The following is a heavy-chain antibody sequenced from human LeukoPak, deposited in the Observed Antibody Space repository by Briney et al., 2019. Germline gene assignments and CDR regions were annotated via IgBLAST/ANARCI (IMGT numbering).Heavy chain of an antibody. CDR3: ASDYGDYGFTY. J-gene: IGHJ4*02. V-gene: IGHV3-7*01. CDR2: IKADGSEK. D-gene: IGHD4-17*01. CDR1: GFTFRSYW. Sequence: PGGSLRLSCAASGFTFRSYWMAWVRQVPGKGLQWVANIKADGSEKYYVDSVKGRFTISRDNAENSLYLQMNSLRAEDTAVYYCASDYGDYGFTYWGQGTLVTVSS.